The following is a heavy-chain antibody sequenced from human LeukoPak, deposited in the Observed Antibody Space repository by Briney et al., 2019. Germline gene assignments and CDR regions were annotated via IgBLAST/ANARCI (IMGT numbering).Heavy chain of an antibody. J-gene: IGHJ6*02. CDR2: INPSGGST. CDR1: GYTFTSYY. V-gene: IGHV1-46*01. D-gene: IGHD5-24*01. Sequence: GASVKVSCKASGYTFTSYYMHWVRQAPGQGLEWMGIINPSGGSTSYAQKFQGRVTMTRDTSTSTVYMELSSLRSEDTAVYYCARDRVRDGHNYDYYYYYGMDVWGQGTTVTVSS. CDR3: ARDRVRDGHNYDYYYYYGMDV.